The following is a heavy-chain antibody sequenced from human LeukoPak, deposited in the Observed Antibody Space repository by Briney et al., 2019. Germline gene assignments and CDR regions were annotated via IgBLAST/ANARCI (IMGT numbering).Heavy chain of an antibody. J-gene: IGHJ4*02. V-gene: IGHV3-23*01. Sequence: GGSLRLSCAASGFTFSSYAMSWVRQAPGKGLEWVSAISGSGGSTYYADSVKGRFTISRDNSKNTLCLQMNSLRAEDTAVYYCAKDAVGYCSSTSCYDSYTSYFDYWGQGTLVTVSS. CDR2: ISGSGGST. CDR3: AKDAVGYCSSTSCYDSYTSYFDY. CDR1: GFTFSSYA. D-gene: IGHD2-2*01.